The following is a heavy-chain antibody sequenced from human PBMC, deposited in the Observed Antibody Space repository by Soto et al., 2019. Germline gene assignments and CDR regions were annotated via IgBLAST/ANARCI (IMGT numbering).Heavy chain of an antibody. CDR2: INAGNGNT. CDR1: GYTFTSYA. J-gene: IGHJ5*02. CDR3: ARDNPEFMVRGGWFDT. D-gene: IGHD3-10*01. Sequence: ASVKVSCKASGYTFTSYAMHWVRQAPGQRLEWMGWINAGNGNTKYSQKFQGRVTITRDTSASTAYMELSSLRSEDTAVYYCARDNPEFMVRGGWFDTWGQGNLLPVSS. V-gene: IGHV1-3*01.